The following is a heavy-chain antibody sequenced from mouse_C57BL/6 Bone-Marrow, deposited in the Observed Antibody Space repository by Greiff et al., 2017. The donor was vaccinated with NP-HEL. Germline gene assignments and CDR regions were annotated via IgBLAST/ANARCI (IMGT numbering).Heavy chain of an antibody. Sequence: EVMLVESGGGLVKPGGSLKLSCAASGFTFSDSGMHWVRQAPEKGLEWVAYISSGSSTIYYADTVKGRFTIARDNAKNTLFLHMTSLRSEDTAMYYCARSYDGYYAMDYWGQGTSVTVSS. CDR1: GFTFSDSG. J-gene: IGHJ4*01. V-gene: IGHV5-17*01. D-gene: IGHD2-12*01. CDR3: ARSYDGYYAMDY. CDR2: ISSGSSTI.